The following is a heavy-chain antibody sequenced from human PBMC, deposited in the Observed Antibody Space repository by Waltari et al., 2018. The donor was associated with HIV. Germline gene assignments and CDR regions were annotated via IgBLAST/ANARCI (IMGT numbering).Heavy chain of an antibody. V-gene: IGHV4-39*01. J-gene: IGHJ5*02. CDR2: MSYSGSN. CDR3: ARSFSGYSNYFDP. CDR1: GGSMTSSSYY. Sequence: QLQLQGSGPGLVKSSETLSLTCTVSGGSMTSSSYYWGWIRQPPGKGLEWIGSMSYSGSNYHIPSPRSRLTRSVDTSKNQFSLKLISVTAADTAVYYCARSFSGYSNYFDPWGQGTLVTVSS. D-gene: IGHD4-4*01.